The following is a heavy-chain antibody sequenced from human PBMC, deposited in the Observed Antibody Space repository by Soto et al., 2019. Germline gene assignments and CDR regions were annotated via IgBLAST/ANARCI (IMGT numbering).Heavy chain of an antibody. CDR3: VRGNTGYGNFDS. Sequence: LXLFCAASVFSFSGFLMHWVRQAPGKGLVWVSRMFTDVSTTYYADSVKGRFTISRDNAKSTLYLQMNSLRDEDTAVYYCVRGNTGYGNFDSWGQGTLVTVSS. J-gene: IGHJ4*02. CDR2: MFTDVSTT. V-gene: IGHV3-74*01. D-gene: IGHD5-12*01. CDR1: VFSFSGFL.